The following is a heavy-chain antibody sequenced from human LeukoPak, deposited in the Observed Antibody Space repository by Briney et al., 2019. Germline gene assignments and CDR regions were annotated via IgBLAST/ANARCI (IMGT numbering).Heavy chain of an antibody. V-gene: IGHV1-46*01. Sequence: RASVKVSCKASAYTFTSYYMHWVRQAPGQGLEWMGIINPSGGSTSYAQEFQGRVTMTRDTSTSTVYMELSSLRSEDTAVYYCARDTGHIVVVTAIYYFDYWGQGTLVTVSS. D-gene: IGHD2-21*02. CDR1: AYTFTSYY. CDR3: ARDTGHIVVVTAIYYFDY. CDR2: INPSGGST. J-gene: IGHJ4*02.